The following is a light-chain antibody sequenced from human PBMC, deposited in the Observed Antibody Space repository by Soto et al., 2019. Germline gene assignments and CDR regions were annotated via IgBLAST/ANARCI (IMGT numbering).Light chain of an antibody. CDR3: QQRSNWPRT. V-gene: IGKV3D-11*03. Sequence: EIVMTQSPATVSVSPGERATLSCRASQCVSDKLAWYQQKPGQAPRLLIYDASNRATGIPARFSGSGSGTDFTLTISSLEPEDFAVYYCQQRSNWPRTFGQGTKVDIK. CDR2: DAS. J-gene: IGKJ1*01. CDR1: QCVSDK.